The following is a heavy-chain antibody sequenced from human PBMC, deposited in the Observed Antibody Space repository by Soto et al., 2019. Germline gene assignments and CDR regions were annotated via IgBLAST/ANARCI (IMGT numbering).Heavy chain of an antibody. CDR1: GFTFSSYG. V-gene: IGHV3-30*03. J-gene: IGHJ5*02. CDR2: ISYDGSNK. D-gene: IGHD2-2*03. CDR3: ATMDIVVVPAAIRFNWFDP. Sequence: QVQLVESGGGVVQPGRSLRLSCAASGFTFSSYGMHWVRQAPGKGLEWVAVISYDGSNKYYADSVKGRFTTSRDNSKKTLYLQMNSLRAEDTAVYYCATMDIVVVPAAIRFNWFDPWGQGTLVTVSS.